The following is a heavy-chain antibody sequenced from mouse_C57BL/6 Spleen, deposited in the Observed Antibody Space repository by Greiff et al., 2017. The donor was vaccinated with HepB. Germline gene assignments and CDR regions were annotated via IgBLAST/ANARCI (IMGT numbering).Heavy chain of an antibody. V-gene: IGHV2-2*01. CDR2: IWSGGST. J-gene: IGHJ2*01. D-gene: IGHD2-3*01. CDR1: GFSLTSYG. CDR3: ARNLIYDGYPYYFDY. Sequence: QVQLQQSGPGLVQPSQSLSITCTVSGFSLTSYGVHWVRQSPGKGLEWLGVIWSGGSTDYNAAFISRLSISKDNSKSHVFFKMNSLQADDTARYYWARNLIYDGYPYYFDYWGQGTTRPVSS.